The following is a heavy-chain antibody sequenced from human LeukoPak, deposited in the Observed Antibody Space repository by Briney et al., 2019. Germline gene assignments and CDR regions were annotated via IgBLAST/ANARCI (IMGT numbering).Heavy chain of an antibody. D-gene: IGHD4-17*01. CDR1: GGSISSGSYS. V-gene: IGHV4-30-2*02. CDR3: ARRISGDYGNWLDP. J-gene: IGHJ5*02. CDR2: IYHSGST. Sequence: SETLSLTCAVSGGSISSGSYSWSWIRQPPGKGLEWIGYIYHSGSTYYNPSLKSRVTMSEDTSKNQFSLKLNSVTATDTAVYYCARRISGDYGNWLDPWGQGTLVTVSS.